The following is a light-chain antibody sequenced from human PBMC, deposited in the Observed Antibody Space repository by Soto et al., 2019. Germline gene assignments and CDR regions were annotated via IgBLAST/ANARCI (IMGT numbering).Light chain of an antibody. CDR1: SSDIGAYIY. CDR3: LSFRDTNTPVL. Sequence: QSALTQPASVSGSPGQAITISCTGTSSDIGAYIYVSWYQQHPGKAPNLIIFDVSDRPSGVPNRFSGSKSGNTASLTISGLLPEDEADYYCLSFRDTNTPVLFGGGTKLTVL. J-gene: IGLJ2*01. V-gene: IGLV2-14*03. CDR2: DVS.